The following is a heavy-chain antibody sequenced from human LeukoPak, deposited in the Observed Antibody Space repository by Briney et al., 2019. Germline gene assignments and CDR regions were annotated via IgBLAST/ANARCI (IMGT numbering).Heavy chain of an antibody. CDR2: ISGSGGST. J-gene: IGHJ4*02. Sequence: GGTLRLSCAASGFTFSSYGMSWVRQAPGKGLEWVSVISGSGGSTYYAASVKGRFTISRDNSKNTLYLQMNSLRAEDTAVYYCAKGVVVAPDVTPFDYWGQGTLVTVSS. CDR1: GFTFSSYG. V-gene: IGHV3-23*01. D-gene: IGHD2-2*01. CDR3: AKGVVVAPDVTPFDY.